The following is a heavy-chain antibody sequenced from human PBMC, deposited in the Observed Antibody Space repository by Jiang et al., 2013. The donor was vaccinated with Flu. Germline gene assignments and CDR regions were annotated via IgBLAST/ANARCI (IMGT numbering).Heavy chain of an antibody. CDR3: ATSRGSYYAGAFDI. V-gene: IGHV3-7*01. CDR1: GFTFSSYW. Sequence: GGGLVQPGGSLRLSCAASGFTFSSYWMSWVRQAPGKGLEWVANIKQDGSEKYYVDSVKGRFTISRDNAKNSLYLQMNSLRAEDTAVYYCATSRGSYYAGAFDIWGQGTMVTVSS. D-gene: IGHD1-26*01. J-gene: IGHJ3*02. CDR2: IKQDGSEK.